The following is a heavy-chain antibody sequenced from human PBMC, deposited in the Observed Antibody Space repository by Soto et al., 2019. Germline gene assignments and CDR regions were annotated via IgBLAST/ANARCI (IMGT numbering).Heavy chain of an antibody. J-gene: IGHJ6*02. CDR3: ARSAMAGENYYSGMDV. D-gene: IGHD2-8*01. CDR2: ISVYNGNT. Sequence: ASVNVSFKSAGYTFTSYCITWVRQAPGQGLECMGWISVYNGNTNYAQKLQGRVTMTTDTSTSTAHLEVRSLRSDDTAVYYCARSAMAGENYYSGMDVWGQGTTVTVS. V-gene: IGHV1-18*04. CDR1: GYTFTSYC.